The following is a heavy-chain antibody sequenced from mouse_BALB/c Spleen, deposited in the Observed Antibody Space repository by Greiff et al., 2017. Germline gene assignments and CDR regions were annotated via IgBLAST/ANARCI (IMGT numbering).Heavy chain of an antibody. Sequence: DVQLVESGGGLVKPGGSLKLSCAASGFTFSSYTMSWVRQTPEKRLEWVATISSGGSYTYYPDSVKGRFTISRDNAKNTLYLQMSSLKSEDTAMYYCTRDGAWFAYWGQGTLVTVSA. CDR3: TRDGAWFAY. CDR2: ISSGGSYT. CDR1: GFTFSSYT. J-gene: IGHJ3*01. V-gene: IGHV5-6-4*01.